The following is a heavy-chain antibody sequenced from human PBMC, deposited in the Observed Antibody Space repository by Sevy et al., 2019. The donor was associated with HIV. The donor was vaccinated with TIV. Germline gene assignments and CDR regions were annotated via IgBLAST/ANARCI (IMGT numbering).Heavy chain of an antibody. CDR1: GYSFNMYG. CDR3: ARHRPQGVVIIPGSGYHYGADF. Sequence: ASVMVSCKTSGYSFNMYGISWVRQAPGQGLEWMGWISAYTGDTDYRQMFRGRVTMTTDASTNTAYMELRRLTSDDTAVYYCARHRPQGVVIIPGSGYHYGADFWGQGTMVTVSS. CDR2: ISAYTGDT. V-gene: IGHV1-18*01. J-gene: IGHJ6*02. D-gene: IGHD3-3*01.